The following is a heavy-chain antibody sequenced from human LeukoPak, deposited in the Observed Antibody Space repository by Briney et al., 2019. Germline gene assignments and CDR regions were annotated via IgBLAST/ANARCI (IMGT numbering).Heavy chain of an antibody. Sequence: SETLSLTCTVSGGSISSYYWSWIRQPPGKGLEWIGYIYYSGSTNYNPSLKSRVTISVDTSKNQLSLKLSSVTAADTAVYYCARDQRDSGHMDVWGKGTTVTVSS. J-gene: IGHJ6*03. V-gene: IGHV4-59*01. CDR3: ARDQRDSGHMDV. CDR2: IYYSGST. D-gene: IGHD3-10*01. CDR1: GGSISSYY.